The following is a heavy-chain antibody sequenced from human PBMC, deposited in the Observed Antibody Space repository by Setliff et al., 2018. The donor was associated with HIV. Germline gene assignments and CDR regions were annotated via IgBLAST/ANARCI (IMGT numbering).Heavy chain of an antibody. CDR2: IYSGYST. Sequence: GGSLRLSCAASGFTVSTNYMSWVRQAPGKGLEWVSDIYSGYSTYYANSVKGRFTISRDNPKRTLYLQIDSLRAEDTAVYYCAKDSEFFPVPDRSGYMDYWGQGTPVTVSS. J-gene: IGHJ4*02. D-gene: IGHD5-12*01. CDR3: AKDSEFFPVPDRSGYMDY. V-gene: IGHV3-66*02. CDR1: GFTVSTNY.